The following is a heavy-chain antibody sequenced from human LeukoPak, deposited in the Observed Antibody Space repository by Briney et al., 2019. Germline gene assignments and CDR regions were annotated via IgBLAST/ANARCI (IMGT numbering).Heavy chain of an antibody. Sequence: GGPLRLSCAASGFTFSSYWMHWVRQAPGKGLVWVSHINTDGRSTGHADSVKGRFTISRDNAKNTLYLQMNSLRAEDTAVCYCARPSAAGPYFDYWGQGTLVTVSS. D-gene: IGHD6-13*01. CDR3: ARPSAAGPYFDY. CDR2: INTDGRST. J-gene: IGHJ4*02. CDR1: GFTFSSYW. V-gene: IGHV3-74*01.